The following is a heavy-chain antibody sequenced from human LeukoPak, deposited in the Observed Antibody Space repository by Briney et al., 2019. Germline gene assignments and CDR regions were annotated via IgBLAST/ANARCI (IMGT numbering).Heavy chain of an antibody. J-gene: IGHJ4*02. CDR2: IKQDGSER. CDR3: ARGNGDSSFYAHTFDY. CDR1: GFTFSGFS. Sequence: GGSLRLSCAASGFTFSGFSMSWVRQSPTKGLEWVANIKQDGSERYYVDSVKGRFTISRDNAKNSLSLQMNNLRVEDTAVYYCARGNGDSSFYAHTFDYWGQGTLVTVSS. D-gene: IGHD3-22*01. V-gene: IGHV3-7*01.